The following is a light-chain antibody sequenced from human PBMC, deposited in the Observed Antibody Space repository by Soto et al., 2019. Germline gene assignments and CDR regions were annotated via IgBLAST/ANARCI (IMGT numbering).Light chain of an antibody. Sequence: EIVLTQSPGTLSLSPGERATLSCRASQSVSSSYLAWYQQKPGQAPRLVIYGASSRATGIPDRFSGSGCGTDFPLTISRLEPEDFAVYYCQQYGSPITFGQGTRLEI. CDR3: QQYGSPIT. CDR1: QSVSSSY. J-gene: IGKJ5*01. V-gene: IGKV3-20*01. CDR2: GAS.